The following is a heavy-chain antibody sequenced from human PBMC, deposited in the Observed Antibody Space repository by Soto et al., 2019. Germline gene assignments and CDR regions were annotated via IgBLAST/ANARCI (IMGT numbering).Heavy chain of an antibody. V-gene: IGHV3-15*07. D-gene: IGHD3-22*01. CDR2: IKSKTDGGTT. CDR3: TTGLDLDSSGSKRTLNFDY. Sequence: EVQLVESGGGLVKPAGSLRLSCAASGFTFSNAWMNWVRQAPGKGLEWVGRIKSKTDGGTTDYAAPVKGRFTISRDDSKNTLYLQMNSLKAEDTAVYYCTTGLDLDSSGSKRTLNFDYWGQGTLVTVSS. CDR1: GFTFSNAW. J-gene: IGHJ4*02.